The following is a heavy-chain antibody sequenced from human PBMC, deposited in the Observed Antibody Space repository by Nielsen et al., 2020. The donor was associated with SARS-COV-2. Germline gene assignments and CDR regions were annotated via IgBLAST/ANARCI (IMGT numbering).Heavy chain of an antibody. CDR3: ARREAGTYHFDY. CDR2: MYYSGST. CDR1: GGSISSSSYY. J-gene: IGHJ4*02. V-gene: IGHV4-39*01. Sequence: SETLSLTCTVSGGSISSSSYYWGWIRQPPGKGLEWIGSMYYSGSTYYNASLKSRVTIYVDTSKNQFSLKLSSVTAADTAVYYCARREAGTYHFDYWGQGTLVTVSS. D-gene: IGHD6-19*01.